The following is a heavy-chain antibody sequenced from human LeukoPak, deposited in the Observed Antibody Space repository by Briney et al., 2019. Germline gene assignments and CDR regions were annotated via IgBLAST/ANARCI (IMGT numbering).Heavy chain of an antibody. J-gene: IGHJ5*02. CDR1: GGTFSSYA. V-gene: IGHV1-69*01. D-gene: IGHD3-3*01. Sequence: GASVKVSCKASGGTFSSYAISWVRQAPGQGLEWMGGIIPIFGTANYAQKFQGRVTITADESTSTAYMELSSLRSEDTAVYYCASPTGPFWSGYYWFDPWGQGTLVTVSS. CDR3: ASPTGPFWSGYYWFDP. CDR2: IIPIFGTA.